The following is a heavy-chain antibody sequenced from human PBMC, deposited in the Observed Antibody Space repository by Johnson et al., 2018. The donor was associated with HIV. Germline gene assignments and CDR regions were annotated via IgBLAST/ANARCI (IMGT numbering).Heavy chain of an antibody. D-gene: IGHD6-13*01. V-gene: IGHV3-33*08. CDR1: GFIFSSYA. Sequence: QVQLVESGGGVVQPGRSLRLSCAASGFIFSSYAMHWVRQAPGKGLEWVAFIRYDGNNKYYADSVRGRLTISRDNSKNTMSLQMNSLRVEDTAVYYCARDGESQQLPLGDAFDFWGQGTMVTVSS. CDR2: IRYDGNNK. CDR3: ARDGESQQLPLGDAFDF. J-gene: IGHJ3*01.